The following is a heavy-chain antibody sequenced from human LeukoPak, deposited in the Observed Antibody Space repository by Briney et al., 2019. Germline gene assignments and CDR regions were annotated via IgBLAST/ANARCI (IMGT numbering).Heavy chain of an antibody. V-gene: IGHV3-15*01. Sequence: GGSLRLSCAASGFTFSNAWMSWVRQAPGKGLEWVGRIKSKTDGGTTDYAAPVKGRFTISRDDSKNTLYLQMNSLKTEDTAVYYCTAEDSGSYYLVDYWGQGTLVTVSS. CDR2: IKSKTDGGTT. CDR3: TAEDSGSYYLVDY. J-gene: IGHJ4*02. D-gene: IGHD1-26*01. CDR1: GFTFSNAW.